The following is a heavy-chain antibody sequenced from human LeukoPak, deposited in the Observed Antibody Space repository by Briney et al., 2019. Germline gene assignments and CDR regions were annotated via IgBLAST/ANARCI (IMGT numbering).Heavy chain of an antibody. Sequence: PGGSLRLSCAASGFAFSSYAMSWVRQAPGKGLEWVSTISSMGGSTYYADSVKGRFTISRDNSKNTLYVQMNSLRVEDTAVYYCARAGIPVTFLDYWGQGTLVTVSS. V-gene: IGHV3-23*01. D-gene: IGHD5-18*01. CDR3: ARAGIPVTFLDY. CDR2: ISSMGGST. CDR1: GFAFSSYA. J-gene: IGHJ4*02.